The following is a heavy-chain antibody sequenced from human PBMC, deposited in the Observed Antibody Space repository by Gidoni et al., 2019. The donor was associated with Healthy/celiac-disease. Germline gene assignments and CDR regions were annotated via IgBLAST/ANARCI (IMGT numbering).Heavy chain of an antibody. J-gene: IGHJ4*02. CDR3: ARNPYSTYFDY. V-gene: IGHV4-59*01. CDR2: IYYSGST. CDR1: GGSISSYY. D-gene: IGHD6-13*01. Sequence: QVQLQASGPGLVKPSETLSLTCTVSGGSISSYYWSWIRQPPGKGLEWIGYIYYSGSTNYNPSLKSRVTISVDTSKNQFSLKLSSVTAADTAVYYCARNPYSTYFDYWGQGTLVTVSS.